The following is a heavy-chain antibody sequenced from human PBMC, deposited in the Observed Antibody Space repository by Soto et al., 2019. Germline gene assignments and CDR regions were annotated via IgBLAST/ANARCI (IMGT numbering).Heavy chain of an antibody. J-gene: IGHJ6*02. Sequence: SVKVSCKASGFTFTSSAVQWVRQARGQRLEWIGWIVVGSGDTNYAQKFQERVTITRDMSTSTAYMELSSLRSEDTAVYYCAATHEYCSSTSCFYYYYYGMDVWGQGTTVTVS. V-gene: IGHV1-58*01. D-gene: IGHD2-2*01. CDR2: IVVGSGDT. CDR1: GFTFTSSA. CDR3: AATHEYCSSTSCFYYYYYGMDV.